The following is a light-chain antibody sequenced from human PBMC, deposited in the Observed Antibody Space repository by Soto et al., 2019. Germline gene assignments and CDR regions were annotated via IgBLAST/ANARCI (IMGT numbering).Light chain of an antibody. CDR1: QSVSSY. CDR2: DAS. CDR3: QQRSNWPLT. V-gene: IGKV3-11*01. J-gene: IGKJ4*01. Sequence: EIVLTQSPATLSLSPGERATLSCRASQSVSSYLAWYQQKPGQAPRLLIHDASNRATGIPARFSGSGSATDFTLTISSLGPEDFAVYYCQQRSNWPLTFGGGTKVEIK.